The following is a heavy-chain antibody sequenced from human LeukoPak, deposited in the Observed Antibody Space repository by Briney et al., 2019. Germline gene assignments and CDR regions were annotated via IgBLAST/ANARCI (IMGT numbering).Heavy chain of an antibody. CDR2: IRYDGSDK. CDR3: ASATFSNWFYFDQ. Sequence: GWSLRLSCEASGFTFSSFGMHWVRQAPGKGLEWVAFIRYDGSDKYYGDSVKGRFTISRDNSNNTLFLQMNSLRAEDTSTYYCASATFSNWFYFDQWGQGTLVTVSS. V-gene: IGHV3-30*02. J-gene: IGHJ4*02. D-gene: IGHD6-13*01. CDR1: GFTFSSFG.